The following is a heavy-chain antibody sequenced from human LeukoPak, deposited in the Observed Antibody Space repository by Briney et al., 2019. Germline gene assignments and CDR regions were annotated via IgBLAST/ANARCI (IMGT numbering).Heavy chain of an antibody. CDR3: ARPYSSGWYSYGMDV. CDR1: GYTFTSYG. CDR2: INPNSGGT. V-gene: IGHV1-2*06. J-gene: IGHJ6*02. D-gene: IGHD6-19*01. Sequence: ASVKVSCKASGYTFTSYGISWVRQAPGQGLEWMGRINPNSGGTNYAQKFQGRVTMTRDTSISTAYMELSRLRSDDTAVYYCARPYSSGWYSYGMDVWGQGTTVTVSS.